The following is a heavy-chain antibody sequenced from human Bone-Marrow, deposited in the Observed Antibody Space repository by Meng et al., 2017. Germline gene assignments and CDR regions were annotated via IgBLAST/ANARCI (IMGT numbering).Heavy chain of an antibody. CDR2: INPNSGGT. V-gene: IGHV1-2*06. D-gene: IGHD5-12*01. CDR1: GYTFTGYY. J-gene: IGHJ4*02. CDR3: ARDSTSAYADS. Sequence: QVQLGQSGAEVKKPGASVKVSCKASGYTFTGYYINWVRQAPGQGLEWMGRINPNSGGTNYAQNYQGRVTMTRDTSISTVYMELSRLTSDDTAVYYCARDSTSAYADSWGQGTLVTVSS.